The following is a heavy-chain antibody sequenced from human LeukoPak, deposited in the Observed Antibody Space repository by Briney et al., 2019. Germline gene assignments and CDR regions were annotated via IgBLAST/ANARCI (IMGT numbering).Heavy chain of an antibody. CDR3: ARDRGGYYYDNSGYEEGIWFDP. CDR1: GFTFSDYY. J-gene: IGHJ5*02. Sequence: GGSLRLXCAASGFTFSDYYMSWIRQAPGKGLEWVSYISSSRSTIYYADSVKGRFTISRDNAKNSLYLQMNSLRAEDTAVYYCARDRGGYYYDNSGYEEGIWFDPWGQGTLVTVSS. V-gene: IGHV3-11*04. CDR2: ISSSRSTI. D-gene: IGHD3-22*01.